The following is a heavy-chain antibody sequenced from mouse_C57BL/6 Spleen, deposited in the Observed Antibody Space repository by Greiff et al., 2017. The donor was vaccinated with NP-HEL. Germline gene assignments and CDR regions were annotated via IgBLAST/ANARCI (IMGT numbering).Heavy chain of an antibody. CDR2: IWTGGGT. D-gene: IGHD2-3*01. V-gene: IGHV2-9-1*01. Sequence: VKVVESGPGLVAPSQSLSITCTVSGFSLTSYAISWVRQPPGKGLEWLGVIWTGGGTNYNSALKSRLSISKDNSKSQVFLKMNSLQTDDTARYYGARTYDGYYHYAMDYWGQGTSVTVSS. J-gene: IGHJ4*01. CDR1: GFSLTSYA. CDR3: ARTYDGYYHYAMDY.